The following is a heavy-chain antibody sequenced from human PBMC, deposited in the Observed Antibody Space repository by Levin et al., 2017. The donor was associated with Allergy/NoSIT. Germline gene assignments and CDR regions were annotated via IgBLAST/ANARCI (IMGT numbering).Heavy chain of an antibody. CDR3: ARETYDDVWGSFRPLYAFDI. Sequence: GGSLRLSCAVSGFTFSSHSMNWVRQAPGKGLEWVSFISISGSTIHYADSVKGRFTISRDNAKDSLSLQMNSLRDEDTAVYYCARETYDDVWGSFRPLYAFDIWGQGTMVTVSS. V-gene: IGHV3-48*02. J-gene: IGHJ3*02. D-gene: IGHD3-16*02. CDR1: GFTFSSHS. CDR2: ISISGSTI.